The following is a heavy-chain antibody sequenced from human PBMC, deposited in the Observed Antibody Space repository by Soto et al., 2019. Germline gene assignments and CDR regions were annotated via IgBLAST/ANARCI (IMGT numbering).Heavy chain of an antibody. CDR1: GGSISSSSYY. V-gene: IGHV4-39*01. J-gene: IGHJ4*02. Sequence: PSETLSLTCTVSGGSISSSSYYWGWIRQPPGKGLEWIGSIYYSGSTYYNPSLKSRVTISVDTSKNQFSLKLSSVTAADTAVYYCARISQWLVTPFDYSGKGTRVTVSS. CDR2: IYYSGST. CDR3: ARISQWLVTPFDY. D-gene: IGHD6-19*01.